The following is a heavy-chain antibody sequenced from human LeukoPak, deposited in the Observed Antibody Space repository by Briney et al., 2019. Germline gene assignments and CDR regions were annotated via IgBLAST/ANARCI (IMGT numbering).Heavy chain of an antibody. CDR1: GYTFVGYY. V-gene: IGHV1-2*02. Sequence: GASVKVSCKASGYTFVGYYLHWVRQAPGQGLEWMAWINPNSGGTNYAQKFQGRVTMTRDTSISTAYMELSRLRSDDTAVYYCARAAYCSSTSCYTEAQTYYYYMDVWGKGTTVTVSS. D-gene: IGHD2-2*02. CDR2: INPNSGGT. J-gene: IGHJ6*03. CDR3: ARAAYCSSTSCYTEAQTYYYYMDV.